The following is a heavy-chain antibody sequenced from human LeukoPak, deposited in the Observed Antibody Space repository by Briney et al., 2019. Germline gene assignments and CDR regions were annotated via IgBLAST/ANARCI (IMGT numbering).Heavy chain of an antibody. CDR3: AKDLGGYCSGGSCFNWFDP. Sequence: GGSLRLSCAASGFTFSSYAMSWVRQAPGKGLEWVSAISGSGGSTYYADSVKGRFTISRDNSKNTLYLQMNSLRAEDTAVYYCAKDLGGYCSGGSCFNWFDPWGQGTLVTVSS. CDR1: GFTFSSYA. V-gene: IGHV3-23*01. CDR2: ISGSGGST. J-gene: IGHJ5*02. D-gene: IGHD2-15*01.